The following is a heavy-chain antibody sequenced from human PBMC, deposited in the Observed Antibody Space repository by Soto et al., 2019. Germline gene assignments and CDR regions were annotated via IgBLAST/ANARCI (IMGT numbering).Heavy chain of an antibody. CDR2: ISPIFGTA. Sequence: QVQLVQSGAEVKKPGPSVKVSCKASGGTFSSYAISWVRQAPGQGLEWMGGISPIFGTANYAQKFQGRVTITADESTSTADMELSSLRSEDTAVYYCARGRDYDSSGYYSRWFDPWGQGTLVTVSS. J-gene: IGHJ5*02. D-gene: IGHD3-22*01. CDR3: ARGRDYDSSGYYSRWFDP. CDR1: GGTFSSYA. V-gene: IGHV1-69*01.